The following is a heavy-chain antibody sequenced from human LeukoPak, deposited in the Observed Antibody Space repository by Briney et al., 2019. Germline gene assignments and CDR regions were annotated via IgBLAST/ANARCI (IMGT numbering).Heavy chain of an antibody. V-gene: IGHV3-48*03. J-gene: IGHJ4*02. D-gene: IGHD2-15*01. CDR3: AKDMGSAWVVGGLDY. Sequence: GGSLRLSCAASGFTFSSYEMNWVRQAPGKGLEWVSYISSSGSTIYYADSVKGRFTISRDNAKNSLYLQMNSLRAEDMALYYCAKDMGSAWVVGGLDYWGQGTLVTVSS. CDR2: ISSSGSTI. CDR1: GFTFSSYE.